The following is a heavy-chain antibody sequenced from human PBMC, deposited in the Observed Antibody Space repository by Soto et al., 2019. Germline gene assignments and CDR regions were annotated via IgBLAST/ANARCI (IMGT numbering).Heavy chain of an antibody. CDR2: IGANGGGT. D-gene: IGHD2-21*02. J-gene: IGHJ3*01. CDR1: GFTFSSFF. V-gene: IGHV3-23*01. Sequence: EVQLLEPGGGLVQPGGSLRLSCAASGFTFSSFFMSWVRQAPGKGLDWVSGIGANGGGTYYADSVKGRFIISRDNSRNTLYLQMNRLRAEDTAVYYCASDPNGDCLGAFDFWGQKRMVTVSS. CDR3: ASDPNGDCLGAFDF.